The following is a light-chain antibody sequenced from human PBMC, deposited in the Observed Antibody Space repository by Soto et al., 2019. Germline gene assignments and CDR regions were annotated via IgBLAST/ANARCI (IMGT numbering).Light chain of an antibody. CDR3: HQRNK. CDR1: QFLSSY. J-gene: IGKJ5*01. CDR2: DTS. V-gene: IGKV3-11*01. Sequence: ELVLTQSPDTLSLSPGEIATLSCRASQFLSSYLAWYQQIPGQPPRLLIYDTSNRVTGIPARFSGSRSGTDFTLTISSLEPEDFAVYFCHQRNKFGQGTRLEIK.